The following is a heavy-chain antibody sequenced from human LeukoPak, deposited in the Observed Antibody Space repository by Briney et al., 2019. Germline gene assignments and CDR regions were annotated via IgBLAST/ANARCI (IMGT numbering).Heavy chain of an antibody. J-gene: IGHJ5*02. CDR3: AKDGRYCSGGSCYSWSSDWFDP. D-gene: IGHD2-15*01. CDR1: GCTFSSYG. CDR2: IRYDGSNK. V-gene: IGHV3-30*02. Sequence: PGGSLRLSCAASGCTFSSYGMHWVRQAPGKGLEWVAFIRYDGSNKYYADSVKGRFTISRDNSKNTLYLQMNSLRAEDTAVYYCAKDGRYCSGGSCYSWSSDWFDPWGQGTLVTVSS.